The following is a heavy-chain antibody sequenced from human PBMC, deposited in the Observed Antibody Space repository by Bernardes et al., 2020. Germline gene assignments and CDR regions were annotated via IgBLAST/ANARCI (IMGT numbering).Heavy chain of an antibody. V-gene: IGHV1-8*01. CDR3: AIIMVGPTNYYYYYGMDV. J-gene: IGHJ6*02. Sequence: ASVNVSCKASGYTFTAYDISWVRQATGQGLEWMGWMTPNSGNTGYAQKFQGRVTMTRDTSISTAYMELSSLTSDDTAVYFCAIIMVGPTNYYYYYGMDVWGQGTTVTVS. D-gene: IGHD1-26*01. CDR2: MTPNSGNT. CDR1: GYTFTAYD.